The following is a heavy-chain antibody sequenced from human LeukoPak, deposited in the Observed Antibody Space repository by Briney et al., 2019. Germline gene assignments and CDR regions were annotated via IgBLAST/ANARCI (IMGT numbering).Heavy chain of an antibody. CDR1: GDSITNNH. V-gene: IGHV4-59*08. CDR2: ISYTWST. CDR3: ARHVFSDGSPFDS. J-gene: IGHJ4*02. Sequence: PSETLSVTCTVSGDSITNNHWSWLRQPPGKGLEWIGHISYTWSTNYNPSLKTRLTMSLDTSKNHFSLTLTSVTAADTALYYCARHVFSDGSPFDSWGQGTRVTLSS. D-gene: IGHD3-10*01.